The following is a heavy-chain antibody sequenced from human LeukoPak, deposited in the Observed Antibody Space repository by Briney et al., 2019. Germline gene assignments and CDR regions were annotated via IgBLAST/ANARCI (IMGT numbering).Heavy chain of an antibody. Sequence: GGSLGLSGEASGFTFSSYGMHWVRQAPGKGLGGGPVIWYEGSNKYYADSVKGRFTISRDNSKNTLYLQMNSLRAEDTAVYYCARDICSSTSCSSTQYNWFDPWGQGTLVTVSS. CDR1: GFTFSSYG. V-gene: IGHV3-33*01. D-gene: IGHD2-2*01. CDR3: ARDICSSTSCSSTQYNWFDP. J-gene: IGHJ5*02. CDR2: IWYEGSNK.